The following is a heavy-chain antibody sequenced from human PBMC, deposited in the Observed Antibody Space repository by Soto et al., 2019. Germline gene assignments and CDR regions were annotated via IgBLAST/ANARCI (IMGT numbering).Heavy chain of an antibody. CDR1: GLTFTTSA. CDR2: ITDSGAST. Sequence: EVHLLESGGGLVQPGGSLRLSCSASGLTFTTSAMSWVRQAPGKGLEWVSSITDSGASTYYADSVKGRFTISRDNSKNTLYLHMNSLRAEDTAVYYCARGSTGSSLSPWGQGTLVTVSS. V-gene: IGHV3-23*01. J-gene: IGHJ5*02. CDR3: ARGSTGSSLSP. D-gene: IGHD6-6*01.